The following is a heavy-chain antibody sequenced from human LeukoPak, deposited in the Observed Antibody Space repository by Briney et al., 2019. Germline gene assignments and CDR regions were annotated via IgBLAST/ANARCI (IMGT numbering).Heavy chain of an antibody. CDR1: GFTFSGSA. D-gene: IGHD5-12*01. Sequence: GGSLRLSCAASGFTFSGSAMHWVRQASGKGLEWVGRIRSKANSYATAYAASVKGRFTISRDDSKNTAYLQMNSLKTEDTAVYYCTRRALSRSEGDIVATSYGMDVWGQGTTVTVSS. J-gene: IGHJ6*02. CDR3: TRRALSRSEGDIVATSYGMDV. V-gene: IGHV3-73*01. CDR2: IRSKANSYAT.